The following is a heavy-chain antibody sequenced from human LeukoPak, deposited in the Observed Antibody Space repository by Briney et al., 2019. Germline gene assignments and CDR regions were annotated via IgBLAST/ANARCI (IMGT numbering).Heavy chain of an antibody. J-gene: IGHJ4*02. CDR3: ATRPPPYGDYPFDY. D-gene: IGHD4-17*01. CDR2: IKSKTEGAAT. V-gene: IGHV3-15*01. CDR1: GFSFTNAW. Sequence: GGSLRLSCAASGFSFTNAWMFWVRQAPGKGLEWVGRIKSKTEGAATAYAAPVRGRFSISRDDSKNTLFLQMSSLKTDDTAVYYCATRPPPYGDYPFDYWGQGALVTVSS.